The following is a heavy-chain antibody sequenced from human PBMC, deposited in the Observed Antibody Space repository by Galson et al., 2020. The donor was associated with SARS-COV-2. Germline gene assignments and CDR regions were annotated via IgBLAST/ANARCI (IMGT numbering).Heavy chain of an antibody. CDR1: GYTFTSYD. D-gene: IGHD3-3*01. CDR2: MNPNSGNT. V-gene: IGHV1-8*01. CDR3: ARAITIEAYYDFWSGYYRGRAYYMDV. J-gene: IGHJ6*03. Sequence: ASVKVSCKASGYTFTSYDINWVRQATGQGLEWMGWMNPNSGNTGYAQKFQRRVTMTRNTSISTAYMELSSLRSEDTAVYYCARAITIEAYYDFWSGYYRGRAYYMDVWGKGTTVTVSS.